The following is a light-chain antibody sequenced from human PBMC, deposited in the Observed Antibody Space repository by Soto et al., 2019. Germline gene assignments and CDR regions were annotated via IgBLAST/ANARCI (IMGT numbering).Light chain of an antibody. Sequence: QSALTQPASVSGSPGQSITISCTGTSDDVGAFNYVSWYQQHPGKAPKLMIFEVSRRPSGVSNRFSGSKSGNTASLTISGLKAEDEADYYCTSYASSVNYVFGTGTKLTVL. CDR2: EVS. V-gene: IGLV2-14*01. CDR1: SDDVGAFNY. CDR3: TSYASSVNYV. J-gene: IGLJ1*01.